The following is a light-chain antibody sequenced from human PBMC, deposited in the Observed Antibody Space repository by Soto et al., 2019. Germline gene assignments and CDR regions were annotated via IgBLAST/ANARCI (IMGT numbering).Light chain of an antibody. CDR3: SSYTSTSTYV. J-gene: IGLJ1*01. CDR1: SSDVGGYNY. V-gene: IGLV2-14*03. CDR2: DVS. Sequence: QSALTQPASVSGSPGQSITISCTGTSSDVGGYNYVSWYQQHPGNAPKLMIYDVSNRPSGVSNRFSGSKSGNTASLTISGLQAEDEDDYYCSSYTSTSTYVFGTGTKVTVL.